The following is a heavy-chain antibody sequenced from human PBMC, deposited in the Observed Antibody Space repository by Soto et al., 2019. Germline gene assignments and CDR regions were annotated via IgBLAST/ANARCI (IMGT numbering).Heavy chain of an antibody. CDR1: GYTFTSYD. CDR3: ARRVAGIAAAGTSYYYYYMDV. J-gene: IGHJ6*03. Sequence: ASVKVSCKASGYTFTSYDINWVRQATGQGLEWMGWMNPNSGNTGYAQKFQGRVTMTRNTSISTAYMELSSLRSEDTAVYYCARRVAGIAAAGTSYYYYYMDVWGKGTTVTVSS. V-gene: IGHV1-8*01. CDR2: MNPNSGNT. D-gene: IGHD6-13*01.